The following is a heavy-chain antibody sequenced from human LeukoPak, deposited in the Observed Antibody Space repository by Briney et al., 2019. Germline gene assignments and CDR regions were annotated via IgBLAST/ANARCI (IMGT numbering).Heavy chain of an antibody. D-gene: IGHD3-22*01. CDR3: ARAYYYDSRSSYYFDY. CDR2: INHSGST. CDR1: GGSFSGYY. J-gene: IGHJ4*02. Sequence: SETLSLTCAVYGGSFSGYYWSWIRQPPGKGLEWIGEINHSGSTNYNPSLKSRVTISVDTSKNQFSLKPSSVTAADTAVYYCARAYYYDSRSSYYFDYWGQGTLSPSPQ. V-gene: IGHV4-34*01.